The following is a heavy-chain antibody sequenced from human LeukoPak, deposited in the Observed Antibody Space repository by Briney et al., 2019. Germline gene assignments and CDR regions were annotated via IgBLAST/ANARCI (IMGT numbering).Heavy chain of an antibody. V-gene: IGHV3-7*01. J-gene: IGHJ4*02. Sequence: GGSLRLSCAASAFTFSSYWMSWVRKAPGKGLEWVANIKQDGSDKYYVDSVKGRFTISIDNAKNSLYLQMNSLRAEDTAVYYCASLVGVLRYFDYWGQGTLVTVSS. D-gene: IGHD3-16*01. CDR1: AFTFSSYW. CDR2: IKQDGSDK. CDR3: ASLVGVLRYFDY.